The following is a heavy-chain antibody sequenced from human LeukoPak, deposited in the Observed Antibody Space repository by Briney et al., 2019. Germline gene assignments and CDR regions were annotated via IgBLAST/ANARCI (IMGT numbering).Heavy chain of an antibody. Sequence: PGGSLRLSCAASGFSFSDYTMHWVRQAPGKGLEWLSFISYDGSNENYADPVKGRFSISRDNSKNTLYLQMSSLTTEDSAVYFCARREYSNGWLTFDYWGQGAQVTVSS. CDR3: ARREYSNGWLTFDY. CDR2: ISYDGSNE. V-gene: IGHV3-30*04. CDR1: GFSFSDYT. D-gene: IGHD6-19*01. J-gene: IGHJ4*02.